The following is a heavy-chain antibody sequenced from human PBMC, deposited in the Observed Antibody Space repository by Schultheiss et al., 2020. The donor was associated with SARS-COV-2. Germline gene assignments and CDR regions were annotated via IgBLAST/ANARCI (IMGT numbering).Heavy chain of an antibody. Sequence: GGSLRLSCAASGFTFSNAWMNWVRQAPGKGLEWVGRIKSKTDGGTTDYAAPVKGRFTISRDDSKNTLYLQMNSLRAEDTAVYYCAKSRGYDIPFGMDVWGQGTTVTVSS. CDR1: GFTFSNAW. CDR3: AKSRGYDIPFGMDV. V-gene: IGHV3-15*07. CDR2: IKSKTDGGTT. D-gene: IGHD3-9*01. J-gene: IGHJ6*02.